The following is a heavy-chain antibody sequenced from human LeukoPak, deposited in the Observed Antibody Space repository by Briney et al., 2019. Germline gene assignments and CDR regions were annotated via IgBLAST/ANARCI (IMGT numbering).Heavy chain of an antibody. J-gene: IGHJ4*02. CDR1: GYTFTGYY. D-gene: IGHD3-10*01. Sequence: GASVKVSCKASGYTFTGYYIHWVRQAPGQELEWMGWINPNSGGTNYAQKFQGRVTMTRDTSISTAYMELSRLRSDDTAVYYCARARDYYQIDYWGQGTLVTVSS. CDR2: INPNSGGT. CDR3: ARARDYYQIDY. V-gene: IGHV1-2*02.